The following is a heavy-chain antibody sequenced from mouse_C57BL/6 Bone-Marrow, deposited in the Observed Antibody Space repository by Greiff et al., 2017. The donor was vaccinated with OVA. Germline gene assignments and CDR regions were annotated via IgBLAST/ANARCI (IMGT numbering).Heavy chain of an antibody. Sequence: VQLQQPGAELVMPGASVKLSCKASGYNFTSYWMHWVKQRPGQGLEWIGEIDPSDSYTKYTQKFQGKSTMTVDTSSSTAYMQLSSLPSEDSAVDYCARMGYCRYCFAYWGQGTTLTVSA. CDR3: ARMGYCRYCFAY. J-gene: IGHJ2*01. D-gene: IGHD2-14*01. V-gene: IGHV1-69*01. CDR2: IDPSDSYT. CDR1: GYNFTSYW.